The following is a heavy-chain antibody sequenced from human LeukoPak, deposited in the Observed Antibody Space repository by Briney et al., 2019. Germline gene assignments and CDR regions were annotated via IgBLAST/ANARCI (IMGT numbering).Heavy chain of an antibody. D-gene: IGHD3-22*01. J-gene: IGHJ4*02. Sequence: GASVKASCKASGYTFRSYGITWVRQAPGQGLEWMGWISAYNGHTNYAQKFQGRVTMTTDTSTSTAYMELSRLRSDDTAVYYCARDYYDSSGYCVVLGYFDYWGQGTLVTVSS. CDR3: ARDYYDSSGYCVVLGYFDY. V-gene: IGHV1-18*01. CDR2: ISAYNGHT. CDR1: GYTFRSYG.